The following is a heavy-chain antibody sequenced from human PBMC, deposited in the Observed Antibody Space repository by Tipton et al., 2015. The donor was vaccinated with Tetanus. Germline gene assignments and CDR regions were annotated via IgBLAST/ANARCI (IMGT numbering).Heavy chain of an antibody. CDR3: ARDSPYYDFWSGRIIADYYYYYGMDV. D-gene: IGHD3-3*01. V-gene: IGHV4-4*07. CDR2: IYTSGST. Sequence: TLSLTCTVSGGSISSYYWSWIRQPAGKGLEWIGRIYTSGSTNYNPSLKSRVTMSVDTSKNQFSLKLGSVTAADTAVYYCARDSPYYDFWSGRIIADYYYYYGMDVWGQGTTVTVSS. J-gene: IGHJ6*02. CDR1: GGSISSYY.